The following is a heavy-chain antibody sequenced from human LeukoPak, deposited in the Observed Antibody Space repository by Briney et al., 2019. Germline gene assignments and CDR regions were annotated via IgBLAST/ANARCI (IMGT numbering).Heavy chain of an antibody. CDR2: IYYSGNT. D-gene: IGHD5-12*01. CDR3: ARYHNGYDAY. Sequence: SETLSLTCTVSGGSISSSSYYWGWIRQPPGKVLEWIGNIYYSGNTYYNPSLKSRVTISLDTSKTHFSLKLSSVTAADTAVYYCARYHNGYDAYWGQGTLVTVSS. J-gene: IGHJ4*02. CDR1: GGSISSSSYY. V-gene: IGHV4-39*07.